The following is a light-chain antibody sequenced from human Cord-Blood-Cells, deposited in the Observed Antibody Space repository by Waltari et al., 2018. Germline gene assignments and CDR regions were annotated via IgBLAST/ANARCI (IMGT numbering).Light chain of an antibody. J-gene: IGKJ2*01. CDR2: AAS. CDR3: HQYYSTPYT. CDR1: QGISNS. Sequence: DIQMTQSPSSLSASVGDRVTITCRASQGISNSLAWYQQKPGKAPKLLLYAASRLESGVPSRFSGSGSGTDYTLTIISLQPEDFATYYCHQYYSTPYTFGQGTKLEIK. V-gene: IGKV1-NL1*01.